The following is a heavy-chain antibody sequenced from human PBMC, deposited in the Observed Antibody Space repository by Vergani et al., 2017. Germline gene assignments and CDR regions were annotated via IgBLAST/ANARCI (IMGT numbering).Heavy chain of an antibody. CDR1: GGSISSGSYY. CDR3: ARAPQNYYYYYMDV. J-gene: IGHJ6*03. V-gene: IGHV4-61*02. CDR2: VYTSGST. Sequence: QVQLQESGPGLVKPSQTLSLTCTVSGGSISSGSYYWSWIRQPAGKGLEWIGRVYTSGSTNYNPSLKSRVTISLDTSKNQFSLKLSSVTAADTAVYYCARAPQNYYYYYMDVWGKGTTVTVSS.